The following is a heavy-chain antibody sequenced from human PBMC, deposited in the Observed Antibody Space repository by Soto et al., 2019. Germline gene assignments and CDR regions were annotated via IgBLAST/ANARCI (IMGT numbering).Heavy chain of an antibody. D-gene: IGHD6-13*01. Sequence: QVPLVESGGGLVKPGGSLRLSCAASGFTSSDYYMSWIRQAPGKGLEYISYISSSGNTIYNADSVRGRFTISRDNAKNSLYLQMDSLRADDTAVYYCARDRSSSWYGRGYHYYGMDVWGQGTTVTVSS. CDR3: ARDRSSSWYGRGYHYYGMDV. J-gene: IGHJ6*02. V-gene: IGHV3-11*01. CDR1: GFTSSDYY. CDR2: ISSSGNTI.